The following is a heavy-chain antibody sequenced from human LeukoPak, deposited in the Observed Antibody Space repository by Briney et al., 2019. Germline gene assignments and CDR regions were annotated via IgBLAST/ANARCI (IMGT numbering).Heavy chain of an antibody. D-gene: IGHD1-26*01. V-gene: IGHV3-7*03. CDR1: GFTFSSYW. CDR3: ARAWELPPPNDAFDI. J-gene: IGHJ3*02. Sequence: GGSLRLSCAASGFTFSSYWMSWVRQAPGKGLEWVANIKQDGSEKYYVDSVKGRFTISRDNAKNSLYLQMNSLRAEDTAVYYCARAWELPPPNDAFDIWGQGTMVTVSS. CDR2: IKQDGSEK.